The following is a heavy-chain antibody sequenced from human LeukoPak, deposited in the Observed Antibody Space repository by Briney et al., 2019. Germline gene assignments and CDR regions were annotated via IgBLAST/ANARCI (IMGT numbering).Heavy chain of an antibody. V-gene: IGHV4-4*07. J-gene: IGHJ6*03. CDR3: ARARTGTELYYYYYYMDV. CDR2: IYTSGST. Sequence: PSETLSLTCTVSGGSISSYYWSWIRQPARKGLEWIGRIYTSGSTNYNPSLKSRVTMSVDTSKNQFSLKLSSVTAADTAVYYCARARTGTELYYYYYYMDVWGKGTTVTVSS. D-gene: IGHD1-7*01. CDR1: GGSISSYY.